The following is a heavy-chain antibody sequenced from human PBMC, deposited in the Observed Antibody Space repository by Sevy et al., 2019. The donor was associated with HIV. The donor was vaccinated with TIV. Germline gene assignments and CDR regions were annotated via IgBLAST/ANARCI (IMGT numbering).Heavy chain of an antibody. D-gene: IGHD3-10*01. J-gene: IGHJ4*02. Sequence: GGSLRLSCAASGFIFNSYTMNWVRQAPGKGLEWVSAISGSGGTTYYADSVKGRFTISRDTSKKKVDLQMNSLTVEDTAVYYCAKGYGSGSPPDYWGQGTLVTVSS. CDR2: ISGSGGTT. CDR3: AKGYGSGSPPDY. CDR1: GFIFNSYT. V-gene: IGHV3-23*01.